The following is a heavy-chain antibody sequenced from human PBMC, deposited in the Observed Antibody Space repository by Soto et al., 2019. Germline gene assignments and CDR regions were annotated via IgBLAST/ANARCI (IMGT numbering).Heavy chain of an antibody. V-gene: IGHV3-33*01. CDR2: IWYDGSNK. D-gene: IGHD3-16*02. CDR1: GFTFSSYG. J-gene: IGHJ4*02. Sequence: GGSLRLSCAASGFTFSSYGMHWVRQAPGKGLEWVAVIWYDGSNKYYADSVKGRFTISRDNSKNTLYLQMNSLRAEDTAVYYCARDSGIHDYIWGSYRYRADFDYWGQGT. CDR3: ARDSGIHDYIWGSYRYRADFDY.